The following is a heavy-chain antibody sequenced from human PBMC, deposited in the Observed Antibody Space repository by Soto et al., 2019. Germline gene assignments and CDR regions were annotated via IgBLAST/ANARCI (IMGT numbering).Heavy chain of an antibody. CDR1: GYTFTSYY. CDR2: INPSGGST. CDR3: ARASSYDILTGYSHPPYFDL. V-gene: IGHV1-46*01. D-gene: IGHD3-9*01. Sequence: QVQLVQSGAEVKKPGASVKVSCKASGYTFTSYYMHWVRQAPGQGLEWMGIINPSGGSTSYAQKFQGRVTMTRDTSTSTVYMELSSLRSEDTAVYYCARASSYDILTGYSHPPYFDLWGRGTLVTVSS. J-gene: IGHJ2*01.